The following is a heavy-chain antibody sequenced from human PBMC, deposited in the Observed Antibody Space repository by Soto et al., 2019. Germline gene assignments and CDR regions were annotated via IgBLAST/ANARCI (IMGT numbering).Heavy chain of an antibody. CDR3: AKGNGGYPSYFDY. V-gene: IGHV3-23*01. Sequence: EVQLLESGGGLVQPGGSLRLSCAASGFTFSSYAMSWVRQAPGKGLEWVSAISGSGGSTYYADSVKGRFTISRDNSKNTLYLQMNSLKAEDTAVYYCAKGNGGYPSYFDYWGQGTLVTVSS. CDR2: ISGSGGST. CDR1: GFTFSSYA. J-gene: IGHJ4*02. D-gene: IGHD3-22*01.